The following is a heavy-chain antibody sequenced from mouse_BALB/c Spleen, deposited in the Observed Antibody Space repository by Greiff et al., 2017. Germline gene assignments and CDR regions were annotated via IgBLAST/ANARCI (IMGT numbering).Heavy chain of an antibody. CDR2: ISYSGST. D-gene: IGHD2-2*01. J-gene: IGHJ3*01. CDR3: ARGGGYGYDGSWFAY. V-gene: IGHV3-8*02. CDR1: GDSITSGY. Sequence: EVHLVESGPSLVKPSQTLSLTCSVTGDSITSGYWNWIRKFPGNKLEYMGYISYSGSTYYNPSLKSRISITRDASKNQYYLQLNSVTTEDTATYYCARGGGYGYDGSWFAYWGQGTLVTVSA.